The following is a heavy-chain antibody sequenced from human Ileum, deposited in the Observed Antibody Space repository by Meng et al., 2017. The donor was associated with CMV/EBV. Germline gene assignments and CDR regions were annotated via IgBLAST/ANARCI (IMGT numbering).Heavy chain of an antibody. V-gene: IGHV3-21*06. CDR1: GFTFSYYS. Sequence: CAASGFTFSYYSMNWVRQAPGRGLEWLSSISKSSSYIYYAESLRGRFTISRDNANSSLYLEINNLRAEDTAVYYCARSKALLDPADYWGPGTLVTVSS. D-gene: IGHD2/OR15-2a*01. J-gene: IGHJ4*02. CDR3: ARSKALLDPADY. CDR2: ISKSSSYI.